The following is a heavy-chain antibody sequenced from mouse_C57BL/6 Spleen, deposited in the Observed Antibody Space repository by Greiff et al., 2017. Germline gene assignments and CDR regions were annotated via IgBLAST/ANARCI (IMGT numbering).Heavy chain of an antibody. J-gene: IGHJ1*03. V-gene: IGHV5-4*01. CDR3: ARDITTVVYWYFGV. CDR1: GFTFSSYA. CDR2: ISDGGSYT. D-gene: IGHD1-1*01. Sequence: EVMLVESGGGLVKPGGSLKLSCAASGFTFSSYAMSWVRQTPVKRLEWVETISDGGSYTYYPDNVKGRFTIARDNAKNNLYLRMSHLKSEDTAMYYCARDITTVVYWYFGVWGTGTTVTVAS.